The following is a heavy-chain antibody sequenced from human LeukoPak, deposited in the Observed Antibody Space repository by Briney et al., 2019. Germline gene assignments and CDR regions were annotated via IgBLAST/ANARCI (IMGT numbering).Heavy chain of an antibody. CDR1: GDTFTSYY. CDR3: AQAVVYAIYYFDY. J-gene: IGHJ4*02. V-gene: IGHV1-46*01. D-gene: IGHD2-8*01. Sequence: AAVKVSCMASGDTFTSYYLHRVRPAPGQGLGWRGIINPSGGSTNYAQKFQGRVTMTKDTSTSTVYMELSSLRSEDTAVYYCAQAVVYAIYYFDYWGQGTLVTVSS. CDR2: INPSGGST.